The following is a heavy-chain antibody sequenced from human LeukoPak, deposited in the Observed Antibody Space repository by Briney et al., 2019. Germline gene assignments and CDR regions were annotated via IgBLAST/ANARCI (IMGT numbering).Heavy chain of an antibody. CDR1: VGSISRYY. CDR3: ARGYSSSWYDYYGMDV. V-gene: IGHV4-59*01. Sequence: SETLSLTCTVSVGSISRYYSSWIRHPPGKGREWIGYIYYSGSPNYNPSLKSRVTISVDTSKNQFSPKLSSVTAADTAVYYCARGYSSSWYDYYGMDVWGQGTTVTVSS. J-gene: IGHJ6*02. CDR2: IYYSGSP. D-gene: IGHD6-13*01.